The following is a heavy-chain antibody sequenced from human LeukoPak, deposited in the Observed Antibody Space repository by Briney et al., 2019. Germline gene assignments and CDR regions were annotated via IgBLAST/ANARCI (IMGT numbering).Heavy chain of an antibody. Sequence: GGSLRLSCAASGFTFSSYAMHWVRQAPGKGLEWVAGIQSNGRNKYYVDSVKGRFAISRDNSKSTLYLQVNSLRVEDTALYYCARESEGGTGTSCPDYWGQGTLVTVSS. CDR2: IQSNGRNK. D-gene: IGHD2-2*01. J-gene: IGHJ4*02. V-gene: IGHV3-30*09. CDR1: GFTFSSYA. CDR3: ARESEGGTGTSCPDY.